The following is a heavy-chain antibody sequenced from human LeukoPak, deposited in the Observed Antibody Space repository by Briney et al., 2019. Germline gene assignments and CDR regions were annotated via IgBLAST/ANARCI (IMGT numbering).Heavy chain of an antibody. Sequence: PSETLSLTCTVSGGSISSYYGSWIRQPPGKGLEWIGYIYYSGSTNYNPSLKSRVTISVDTSKNQFSLKLSSVTAADTAVYYCARDLERDYYYYMDVWGKGTTVTVSS. D-gene: IGHD3-3*01. V-gene: IGHV4-59*01. CDR2: IYYSGST. J-gene: IGHJ6*03. CDR1: GGSISSYY. CDR3: ARDLERDYYYYMDV.